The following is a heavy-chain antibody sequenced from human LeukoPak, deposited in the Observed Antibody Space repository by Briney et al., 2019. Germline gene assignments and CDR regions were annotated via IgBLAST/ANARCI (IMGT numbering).Heavy chain of an antibody. Sequence: ASVTVSFKSSGYTFTSYAMNWVRQAPGQGLEWMGWINTNTGNPTYAQGFTGRFAFSLHTSVSTAYLQISSLKAEDTAVYYCARASGSYYISVDYWGQGTLVTVSS. CDR3: ARASGSYYISVDY. CDR2: INTNTGNP. CDR1: GYTFTSYA. J-gene: IGHJ4*02. V-gene: IGHV7-4-1*02. D-gene: IGHD1-26*01.